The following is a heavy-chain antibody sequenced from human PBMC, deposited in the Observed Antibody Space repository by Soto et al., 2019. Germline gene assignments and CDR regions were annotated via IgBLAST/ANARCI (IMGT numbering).Heavy chain of an antibody. Sequence: SVKVSCKASGGTFSSYDISWVRQAPGQGLEWMGGIIPIFGTANYAQKFQGRVTITADESTSTAYMELSSLRSEDTAVYYCARALVATIAFDYWGQGTLVTVCS. J-gene: IGHJ4*02. D-gene: IGHD5-12*01. CDR2: IIPIFGTA. CDR1: GGTFSSYD. CDR3: ARALVATIAFDY. V-gene: IGHV1-69*13.